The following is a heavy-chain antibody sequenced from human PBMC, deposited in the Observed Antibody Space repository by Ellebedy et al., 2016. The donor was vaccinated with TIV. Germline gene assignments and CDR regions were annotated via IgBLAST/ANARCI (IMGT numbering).Heavy chain of an antibody. V-gene: IGHV4-39*01. CDR3: ARHNSFYWYFDL. J-gene: IGHJ2*01. Sequence: MPSETLSLTCTVSGGSISSSSYYWGWIRQPPGKGLEWIGSIYYSGSTYYNPSLKSRVTISVDTSKNQFSLKLSCLTAADTAVYYCARHNSFYWYFDLWGRGTLVTVSS. CDR2: IYYSGST. CDR1: GGSISSSSYY. D-gene: IGHD4-23*01.